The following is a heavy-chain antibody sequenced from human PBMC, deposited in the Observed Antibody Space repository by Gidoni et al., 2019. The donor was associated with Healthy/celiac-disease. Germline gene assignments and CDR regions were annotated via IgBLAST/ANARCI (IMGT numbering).Heavy chain of an antibody. Sequence: QVQLVQSGAEVKKPGASVKVSCKASGYTFTSYAMHWVRQAPGQRLEWMGWINAGNGNTKYSQKFQGRVTITRDTSASTAYMELSSLRSEDTAVYYCARDPAVVGATWFDYWGQGTLVTVSS. V-gene: IGHV1-3*01. D-gene: IGHD1-26*01. CDR1: GYTFTSYA. CDR3: ARDPAVVGATWFDY. J-gene: IGHJ4*02. CDR2: INAGNGNT.